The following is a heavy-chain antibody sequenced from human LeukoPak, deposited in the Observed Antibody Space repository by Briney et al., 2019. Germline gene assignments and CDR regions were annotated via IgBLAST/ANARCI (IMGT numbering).Heavy chain of an antibody. CDR3: ANHLGIAVAGISNYYFDY. Sequence: PPGGSLRLSCAASGFTFSSYAMSWVRQAPGKGLEWVSAISGSGGSTYYADSVKGRFTISRDNSKNTLYLQMNSLRAEDTAVYYCANHLGIAVAGISNYYFDYWGQGTLVTVSS. CDR2: ISGSGGST. D-gene: IGHD6-19*01. CDR1: GFTFSSYA. J-gene: IGHJ4*02. V-gene: IGHV3-23*01.